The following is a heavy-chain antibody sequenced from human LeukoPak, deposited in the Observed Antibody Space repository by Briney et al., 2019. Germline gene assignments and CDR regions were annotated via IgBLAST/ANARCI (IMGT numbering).Heavy chain of an antibody. V-gene: IGHV1-69*04. CDR2: IIPILGIA. Sequence: SVKVSCKASGGTFSSYAISWVRQAPGQGLEWMGRIIPILGIANYAQKFQGRVTITADKSTSTAYMELSSLRSEGTAVYYCARDYDFWSAPGGYWGQGTLVTVSS. D-gene: IGHD3-3*01. J-gene: IGHJ4*02. CDR3: ARDYDFWSAPGGY. CDR1: GGTFSSYA.